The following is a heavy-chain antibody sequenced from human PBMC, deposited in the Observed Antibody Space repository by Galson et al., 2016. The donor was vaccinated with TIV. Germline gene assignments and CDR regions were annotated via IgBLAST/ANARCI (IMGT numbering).Heavy chain of an antibody. CDR3: ASGNASRWTFDI. Sequence: SVKVSCKASTYTSTNYYMHWVRQAPGQGLEWMGAMNPSGGGTNHAQNFQGRVTLTRDTSTTTVYMELSTLRSEDTAVYYCASGNASRWTFDIWGQGTMVTVSS. D-gene: IGHD6-13*01. V-gene: IGHV1-46*01. CDR2: MNPSGGGT. J-gene: IGHJ3*02. CDR1: TYTSTNYY.